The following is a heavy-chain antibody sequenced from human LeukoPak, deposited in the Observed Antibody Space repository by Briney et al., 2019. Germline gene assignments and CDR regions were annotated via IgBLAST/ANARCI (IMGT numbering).Heavy chain of an antibody. CDR1: GFTFSSYA. V-gene: IGHV3-30*04. J-gene: IGHJ4*02. Sequence: GRSLRLSCAASGFTFSSYAMHWVRQAPGKGLEWVAVISYDGSNKYYADSVKGRFTTSRDNSKNTLYLQMNSLRAEDTAVYYCAREGTTVLAFDYWGQGTLVTVSS. CDR2: ISYDGSNK. CDR3: AREGTTVLAFDY. D-gene: IGHD4-17*01.